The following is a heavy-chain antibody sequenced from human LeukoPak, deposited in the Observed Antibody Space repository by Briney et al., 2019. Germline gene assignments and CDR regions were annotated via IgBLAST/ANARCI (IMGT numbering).Heavy chain of an antibody. D-gene: IGHD6-13*01. V-gene: IGHV4-30-2*01. CDR1: GGSISSGGYY. CDR3: ARVGDSSSWTEPYFDY. Sequence: PSETLSLTCTVSGGSISSGGYYWSWIRQPPGKGLEWIGYIYHSGSTYYNPSLKSRVTISVDRSKNQFSLKLSSVTAADTAVYYCARVGDSSSWTEPYFDYWGQGTLVTVSS. J-gene: IGHJ4*02. CDR2: IYHSGST.